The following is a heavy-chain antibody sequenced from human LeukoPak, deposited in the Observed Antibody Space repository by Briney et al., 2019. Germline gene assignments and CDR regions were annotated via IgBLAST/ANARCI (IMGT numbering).Heavy chain of an antibody. D-gene: IGHD3-16*01. V-gene: IGHV3-23*01. CDR3: ANPPLGELYYDS. Sequence: PGGSLRLSCAASGFTFSNYAMSWVRQAPGKGLDWVSAISASGGYTPYADSVKGRFTISRDNSKNTLYLQMNSLRAEDTAVYYCANPPLGELYYDSWGQGTLVTVSS. CDR2: ISASGGYT. CDR1: GFTFSNYA. J-gene: IGHJ4*02.